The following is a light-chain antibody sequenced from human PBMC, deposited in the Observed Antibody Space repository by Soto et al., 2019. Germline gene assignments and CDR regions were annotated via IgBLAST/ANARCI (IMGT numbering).Light chain of an antibody. Sequence: DIQMTQSPSSLSASLGDIVTITCQASQDIRYYLNWYQQKTGQAPKLLIYDESQLETGVPSRFSGSGSGTDFNFTINRLQPEDIGTYYCQXYNSFPITFGQGTRLEIK. V-gene: IGKV1-33*01. J-gene: IGKJ5*01. CDR1: QDIRYY. CDR3: QXYNSFPIT. CDR2: DES.